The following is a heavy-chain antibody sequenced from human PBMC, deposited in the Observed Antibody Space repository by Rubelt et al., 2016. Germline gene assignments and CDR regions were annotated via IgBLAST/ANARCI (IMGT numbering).Heavy chain of an antibody. CDR3: ARGWPVEMATYSLY. Sequence: QVQLVQSGAGVKKPGASMKVSCKASGYTFTDYFMQWVRQAPGQGLEWMGRINPNGGGTDYAQKFQGRVTMTRDTSISTAYMELSRLGSDDTAVYYWARGWPVEMATYSLYWGQGTLVTVSS. V-gene: IGHV1-2*06. CDR2: INPNGGGT. J-gene: IGHJ4*02. CDR1: GYTFTDYF. D-gene: IGHD5-24*01.